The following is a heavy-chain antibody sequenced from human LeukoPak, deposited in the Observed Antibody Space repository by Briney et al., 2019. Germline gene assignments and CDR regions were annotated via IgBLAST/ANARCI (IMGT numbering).Heavy chain of an antibody. CDR1: GDSFSGYY. V-gene: IGHV4-34*01. CDR2: INHGGST. Sequence: PSETLSLTCAVYGDSFSGYYWSWIRQPPGKGLEWIGEINHGGSTNYNPSLKSRVTISVDTSKNQFSLKLSSVTAADTAVYYCARSRDGHNARWYFDLWGRGTLVTVSS. J-gene: IGHJ2*01. D-gene: IGHD5-24*01. CDR3: ARSRDGHNARWYFDL.